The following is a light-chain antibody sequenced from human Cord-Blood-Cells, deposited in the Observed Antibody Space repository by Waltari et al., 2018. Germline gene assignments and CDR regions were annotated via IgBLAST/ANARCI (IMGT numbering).Light chain of an antibody. Sequence: DIVMTQSPDSLAASLGKRATINCKFSQSVLYSSNNKNYLAWYQQKPGQPPKLLIYWASTRESGVPDRFSGSGSGTDFTLTISSLQAEDVAVYYCQQYYSTRTFGQGTKVEIK. CDR2: WAS. V-gene: IGKV4-1*01. CDR1: QSVLYSSNNKNY. J-gene: IGKJ1*01. CDR3: QQYYSTRT.